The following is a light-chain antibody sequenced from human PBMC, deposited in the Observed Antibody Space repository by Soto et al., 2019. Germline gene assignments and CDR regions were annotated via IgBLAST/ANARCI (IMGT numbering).Light chain of an antibody. CDR3: LSYDSSLSGSEV. CDR2: GNS. V-gene: IGLV1-40*01. Sequence: QSVLTQPPSVSGAPGQRVTISCTGSSSNIGAGYDVHWYQQLPETAPKLLIYGNSNRPSGVPDRFSGSKSGTSASLAITGLQAEDEADYYCLSYDSSLSGSEVFGTGTKLTVL. CDR1: SSNIGAGYD. J-gene: IGLJ1*01.